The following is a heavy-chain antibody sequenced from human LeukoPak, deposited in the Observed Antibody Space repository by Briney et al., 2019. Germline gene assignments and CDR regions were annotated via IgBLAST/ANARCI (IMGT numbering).Heavy chain of an antibody. J-gene: IGHJ3*02. CDR1: GFTLDDYA. CDR2: ISWNSGSI. V-gene: IGHV3-9*01. Sequence: GRSLRLSCAASGFTLDDYAMHWVRQAPGKGLEWVSGISWNSGSIGYADSVKGRFTISRDNAKNSLYLQMNSLRAEDTALYYCAKDSSSWYSAFDIWGQGTMVTVSS. CDR3: AKDSSSWYSAFDI. D-gene: IGHD6-13*01.